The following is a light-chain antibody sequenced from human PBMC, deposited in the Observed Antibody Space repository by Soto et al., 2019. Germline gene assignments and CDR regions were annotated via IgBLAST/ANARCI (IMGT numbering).Light chain of an antibody. V-gene: IGKV3-20*01. J-gene: IGKJ2*01. Sequence: EVVLTQSPGTLSLSPGERATLSCRASQSVSNNYFAWYQQKPGQAPRLLIFGSSDRATGIPDRFSGSGFGTDFTLTISRLEREDFAVYYCQQYGSSPPYTFGQGTKLEIK. CDR3: QQYGSSPPYT. CDR1: QSVSNNY. CDR2: GSS.